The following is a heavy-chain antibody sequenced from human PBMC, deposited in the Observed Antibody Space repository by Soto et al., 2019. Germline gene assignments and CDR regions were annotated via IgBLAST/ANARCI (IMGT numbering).Heavy chain of an antibody. V-gene: IGHV3-21*01. J-gene: IGHJ3*02. CDR3: ARERKDSSGDYYVDAFDI. CDR1: GFSLSSYS. CDR2: ISSSSSYI. D-gene: IGHD3-22*01. Sequence: GPLRLSCAASGFSLSSYSMTWVRQAPGKGLEWVSSISSSSSYIYYADSVKGRFTISRDNAKNSLYLQMKSLRAEDTAVYYCARERKDSSGDYYVDAFDIWGQGTMVTVSS.